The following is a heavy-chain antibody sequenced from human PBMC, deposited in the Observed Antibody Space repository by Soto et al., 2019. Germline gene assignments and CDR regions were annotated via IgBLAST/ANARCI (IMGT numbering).Heavy chain of an antibody. D-gene: IGHD6-19*01. CDR1: GGSISSGTYY. J-gene: IGHJ4*02. Sequence: PSETLSLTCTVSGGSISSGTYYWGWIRQAPGKGLEWVSAISGSGGSTYYADSVKGRFTISRDNSKNTLYLQMNSLRAEDTAVYYCAKRPSWDWQWLPPGTPTWGQGTLVTVSS. CDR2: ISGSGGST. V-gene: IGHV3-23*01. CDR3: AKRPSWDWQWLPPGTPT.